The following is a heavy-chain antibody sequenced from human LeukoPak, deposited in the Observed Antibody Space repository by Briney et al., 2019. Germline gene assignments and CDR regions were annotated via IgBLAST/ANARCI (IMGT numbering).Heavy chain of an antibody. D-gene: IGHD1-26*01. V-gene: IGHV3-23*01. CDR2: ISPSGGIT. CDR1: GFTFSSHG. CDR3: ARDPYSGSYGPYYYYYMDV. Sequence: PGGSLRLSCAASGFTFSSHGMNWVRQAPGKGLEWVSGISPSGGITYYTDSVKGRFTISRDNAKNSLYLQMNSLRAEDAALYFCARDPYSGSYGPYYYYYMDVWGKGTTVTISS. J-gene: IGHJ6*03.